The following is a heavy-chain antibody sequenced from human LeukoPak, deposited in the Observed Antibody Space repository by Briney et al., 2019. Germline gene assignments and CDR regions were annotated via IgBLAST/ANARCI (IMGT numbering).Heavy chain of an antibody. CDR1: GYTLSGYY. D-gene: IGHD4-23*01. CDR3: ARDQGGNDY. V-gene: IGHV1-2*02. J-gene: IGHJ4*02. Sequence: GASVKVSCKASGYTLSGYYMHWVRQAPGQGLEWMGWISPNSGATNYAQKFQGRVTMTRDTSISTAYMELSRLTSDDTAVYYCARDQGGNDYWGQGTLVTVSS. CDR2: ISPNSGAT.